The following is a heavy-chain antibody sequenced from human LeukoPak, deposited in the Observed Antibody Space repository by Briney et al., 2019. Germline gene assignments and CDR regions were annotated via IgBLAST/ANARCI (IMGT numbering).Heavy chain of an antibody. V-gene: IGHV3-30*04. J-gene: IGHJ4*02. CDR2: ISYDGSNK. Sequence: GGSLRLSCAASGFTFSSYAMHWVRQPPGKGLEWVAVISYDGSNKYYADSVKGRFTISRDNSKNTLYLQMNSLRAEDTAVYYCARGLRIAVAGNIDYWGQGTLVAVSS. CDR3: ARGLRIAVAGNIDY. D-gene: IGHD6-19*01. CDR1: GFTFSSYA.